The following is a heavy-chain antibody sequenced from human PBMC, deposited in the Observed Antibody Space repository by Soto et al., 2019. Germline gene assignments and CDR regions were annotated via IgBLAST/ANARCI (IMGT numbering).Heavy chain of an antibody. V-gene: IGHV1-8*01. Sequence: QEQLVQSGAEVKKPGASVKVSCKTSGYTFTDYDINLVRQATGQGLEWIGWMNPNSGETGYAQKFQGRVTMTRSASISPAYLELSSLRSEDTAVYYCARVAVAARPRWYNWFDPWGQGTLVTVSS. D-gene: IGHD2-15*01. J-gene: IGHJ5*02. CDR3: ARVAVAARPRWYNWFDP. CDR2: MNPNSGET. CDR1: GYTFTDYD.